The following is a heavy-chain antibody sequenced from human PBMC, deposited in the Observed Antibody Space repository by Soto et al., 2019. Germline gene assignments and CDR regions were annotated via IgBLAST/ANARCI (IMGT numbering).Heavy chain of an antibody. CDR1: GDSVSSYSAA. V-gene: IGHV6-1*01. J-gene: IGHJ5*02. Sequence: SQILSLTCAISGDSVSSYSAAWKWIRQSPSGGLEWLGRTYYRSRFFSDYAESVKSRIIINPDTSKNQFSLQLKSVTPEDTAVYYCVRDRYSSSGWFDPWGQGTPVTVSS. CDR2: TYYRSRFFS. D-gene: IGHD3-10*01. CDR3: VRDRYSSSGWFDP.